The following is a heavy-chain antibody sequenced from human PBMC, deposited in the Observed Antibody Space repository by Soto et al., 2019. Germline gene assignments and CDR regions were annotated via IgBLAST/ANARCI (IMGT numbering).Heavy chain of an antibody. CDR2: IDPSDSYT. V-gene: IGHV5-10-1*01. CDR3: VRPSSDSSSWPY. CDR1: GYSFTSYW. Sequence: GESLKISCKGSGYSFTSYWISWVRQMPGKGLEWMGRIDPSDSYTNYSPSFQGHVTISADKSISTAYLQWSSLKASDTAMYYCVRPSSDSSSWPYWGQGTLVTVS. J-gene: IGHJ4*02. D-gene: IGHD6-13*01.